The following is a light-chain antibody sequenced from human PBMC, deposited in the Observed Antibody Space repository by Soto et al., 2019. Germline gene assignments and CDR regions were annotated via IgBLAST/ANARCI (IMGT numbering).Light chain of an antibody. J-gene: IGKJ1*01. CDR3: QQYSTYPWT. CDR2: KAS. CDR1: QSISIW. V-gene: IGKV1-5*03. Sequence: DIQMTQSPSTLSASVGDRVTITCRASQSISIWLAWYQQKPGKAPKLLIYKASGLESGVPSRFSGSGSGTEFTLTISSLQPDDFATYYCQQYSTYPWTFGQGTKVEIK.